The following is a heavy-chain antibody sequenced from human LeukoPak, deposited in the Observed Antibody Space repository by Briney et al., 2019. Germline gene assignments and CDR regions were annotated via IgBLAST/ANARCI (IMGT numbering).Heavy chain of an antibody. J-gene: IGHJ5*02. D-gene: IGHD2-2*01. Sequence: GGSLRLSCAASGFTFSSYAMSWVRQAPGKGLEWVSAISGSGGSTYYADSVKGRFTISRDNSKNTLYLQMNSLRAEDTAVYYCAGRYCSSTSCYEPNWFDPWGQGTLVTVSS. V-gene: IGHV3-23*01. CDR2: ISGSGGST. CDR1: GFTFSSYA. CDR3: AGRYCSSTSCYEPNWFDP.